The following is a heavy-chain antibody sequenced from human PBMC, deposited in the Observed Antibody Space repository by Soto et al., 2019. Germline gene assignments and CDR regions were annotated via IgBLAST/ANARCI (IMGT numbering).Heavy chain of an antibody. CDR2: IYPGDSDT. Sequence: GESLKISCKGSGYSFTTYWIGWVRQMPGKGLEWMGIIYPGDSDTKYSPSFQGQVTVSADTSISTAYLQWSSLKASDTAMYYCARSSSPTSFDYWGQGTLVTVSS. V-gene: IGHV5-51*01. CDR1: GYSFTTYW. J-gene: IGHJ4*02. D-gene: IGHD2-2*01. CDR3: ARSSSPTSFDY.